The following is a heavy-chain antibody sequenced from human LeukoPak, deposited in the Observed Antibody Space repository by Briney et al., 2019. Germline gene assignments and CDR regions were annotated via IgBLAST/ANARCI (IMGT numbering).Heavy chain of an antibody. V-gene: IGHV4-39*01. CDR1: GDSITGSSYY. J-gene: IGHJ4*02. CDR2: MYYSGST. CDR3: ARHYYDSTGYYYFDY. Sequence: SETLSLTCTVSGDSITGSSYYWGWSRQPPGKGLEWIGSMYYSGSTYSNPSLKSRVTISVDTSKNQFSLKLSSVTAADTAAYYCARHYYDSTGYYYFDYWGQGTLVTVSS. D-gene: IGHD3-22*01.